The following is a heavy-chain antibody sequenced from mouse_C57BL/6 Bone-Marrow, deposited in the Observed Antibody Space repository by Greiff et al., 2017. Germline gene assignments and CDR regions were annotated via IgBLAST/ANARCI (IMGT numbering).Heavy chain of an antibody. CDR2: IYPRSGNT. CDR3: GQLVYYAMDY. J-gene: IGHJ4*01. D-gene: IGHD4-1*02. V-gene: IGHV1-81*01. Sequence: QVQLQQSGAELARPGASVKLSCKASGYTFTSYGISWVKQRTGQGLEWIGEIYPRSGNTYYNEKFKGKATLTADKSSSTAYMELRRLTSADSAVDFCGQLVYYAMDYWGQGTSVTVSS. CDR1: GYTFTSYG.